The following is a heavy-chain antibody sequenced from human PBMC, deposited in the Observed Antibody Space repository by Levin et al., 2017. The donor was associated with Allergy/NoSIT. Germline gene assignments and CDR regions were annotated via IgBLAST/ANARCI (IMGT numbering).Heavy chain of an antibody. Sequence: GESLKISCAASGFTFSSYAMSWVRQAPGKGLEWVSAISGSGGSTYYADSVKGRFTISRDNSKNTLYLQMNSLRAEDTAVYYCANDDYSNPWDYYGMDVWGQGTTVTVSS. V-gene: IGHV3-23*01. CDR2: ISGSGGST. CDR3: ANDDYSNPWDYYGMDV. CDR1: GFTFSSYA. J-gene: IGHJ6*02. D-gene: IGHD4-11*01.